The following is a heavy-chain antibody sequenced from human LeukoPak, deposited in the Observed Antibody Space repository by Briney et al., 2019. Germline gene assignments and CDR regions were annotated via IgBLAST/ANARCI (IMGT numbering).Heavy chain of an antibody. D-gene: IGHD6-6*01. Sequence: SVKVSCKASGGTFSSYAISWVRQAPGQGLEWMGGIIPIFGTANYAQKFQGRVTITADESTSTAYMELSSLRSEDTAVYYCARDSEQLVPRDYYYGMDVWGQGTTVTVSS. CDR3: ARDSEQLVPRDYYYGMDV. J-gene: IGHJ6*02. CDR1: GGTFSSYA. V-gene: IGHV1-69*13. CDR2: IIPIFGTA.